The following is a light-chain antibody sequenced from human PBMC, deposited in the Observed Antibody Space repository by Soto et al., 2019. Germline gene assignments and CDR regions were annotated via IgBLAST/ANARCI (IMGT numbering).Light chain of an antibody. J-gene: IGLJ1*01. CDR3: SSYSSSSTLFV. V-gene: IGLV2-14*01. Sequence: QSALTQPASVSGSPGQSITISCTGTSSGVGAYKYVSWYQQHPGKAPKVMIYEVSNRPSGVSNRFSGSKSGNTASLTISGLQAEDEADYFCSSYSSSSTLFVFGTGTKVTVL. CDR2: EVS. CDR1: SSGVGAYKY.